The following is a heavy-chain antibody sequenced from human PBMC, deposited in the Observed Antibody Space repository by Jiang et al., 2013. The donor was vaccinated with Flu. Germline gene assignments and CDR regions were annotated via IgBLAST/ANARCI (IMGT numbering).Heavy chain of an antibody. Sequence: HSGAEVKKPGAAVKVSCKASGYTFTSYGINWVRQAPGQGLEWLGRISANKGNTNYAQKVQGRVTITTETSTTTAYMELRSLRSDDTAVYYCVRDNSAYYYDLGDYSYGMDVWGQGTTVTVSS. CDR2: ISANKGNT. CDR1: GYTFTSYG. CDR3: VRDNSAYYYDLGDYSYGMDV. J-gene: IGHJ6*02. V-gene: IGHV1-18*04. D-gene: IGHD3-22*01.